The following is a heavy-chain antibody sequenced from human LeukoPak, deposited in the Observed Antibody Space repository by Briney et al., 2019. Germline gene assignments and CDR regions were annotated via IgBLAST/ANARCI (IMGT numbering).Heavy chain of an antibody. D-gene: IGHD6-19*01. CDR2: ISGSGGST. CDR1: GFTFSSYA. CDR3: AKHIRSSGWYDRADY. V-gene: IGHV3-23*01. J-gene: IGHJ4*02. Sequence: GGSLRLSCAASGFTFSSYAMSWVRQAPGKGLEWVSAISGSGGSTYYADSVKGRFTISRDNSKNTLYLQMNSLRAEDTAVYYCAKHIRSSGWYDRADYWGQGTLVTVSS.